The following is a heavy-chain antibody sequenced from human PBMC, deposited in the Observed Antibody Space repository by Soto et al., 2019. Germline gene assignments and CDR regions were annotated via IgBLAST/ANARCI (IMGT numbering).Heavy chain of an antibody. CDR3: ARDPSYYGMDV. CDR1: GYTFTSYA. Sequence: QVQLVQSGAEEKKPGASVKVTCKASGYTFTSYAMHWVRQAPGQRLEWMGWINAGNGNTKYSQKFQGRVTITRDTSASTAYMELSSLRSEDTAVYYCARDPSYYGMDVWGQGTMVTVSS. J-gene: IGHJ6*02. CDR2: INAGNGNT. V-gene: IGHV1-3*05.